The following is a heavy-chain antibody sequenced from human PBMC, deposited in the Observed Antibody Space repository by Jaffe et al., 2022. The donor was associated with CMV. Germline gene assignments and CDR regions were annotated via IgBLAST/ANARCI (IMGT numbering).Heavy chain of an antibody. J-gene: IGHJ4*02. V-gene: IGHV4-59*08. D-gene: IGHD6-19*01. CDR2: IYYSGST. CDR1: GGSISSYY. Sequence: QVQLQESGPGLVKPSETLSLTCTVSGGSISSYYWSWIRQPPGKGLEWIGYIYYSGSTNYNPSLKSRVTISVDTSKNQFSLKLSSVTAADTAVYYCARWAVAGTTVGALGSLDYWGQGTLVTVSS. CDR3: ARWAVAGTTVGALGSLDY.